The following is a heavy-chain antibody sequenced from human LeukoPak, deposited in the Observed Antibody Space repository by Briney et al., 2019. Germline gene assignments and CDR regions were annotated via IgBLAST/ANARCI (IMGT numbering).Heavy chain of an antibody. D-gene: IGHD1-1*01. J-gene: IGHJ4*02. CDR2: IYPGDSDT. CDR1: GYSITSYW. V-gene: IGHV5-51*01. Sequence: GESLKISCKGSGYSITSYWIAWVRQMPGKGLEWIGIIYPGDSDTRYSPSFQGQVTISADKSIGTAYLQWSSLKASDTAMYYCARLDATGRYYWGQETLVTVSS. CDR3: ARLDATGRYY.